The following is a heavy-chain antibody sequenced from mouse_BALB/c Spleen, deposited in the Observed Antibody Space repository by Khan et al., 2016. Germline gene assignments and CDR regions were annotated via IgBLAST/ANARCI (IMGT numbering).Heavy chain of an antibody. J-gene: IGHJ2*01. CDR2: IDPENGDT. CDR3: NAIYYGSYVYFDY. D-gene: IGHD2-1*01. Sequence: VQLQQSGAELVRSGASVKLSCTASVFNIKDYYMHWVKQRPEQGLEWIGWIDPENGDTEYAPKFQGKATMTEDTSSNAAYLQFSSLTSEDSAVYCCNAIYYGSYVYFDYWGQGTTLTVSS. CDR1: VFNIKDYY. V-gene: IGHV14-4*02.